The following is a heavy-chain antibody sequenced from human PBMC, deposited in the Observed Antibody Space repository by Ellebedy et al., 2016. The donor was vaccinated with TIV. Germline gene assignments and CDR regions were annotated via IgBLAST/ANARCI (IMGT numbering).Heavy chain of an antibody. CDR2: IYSVGST. J-gene: IGHJ4*02. V-gene: IGHV3-66*01. D-gene: IGHD6-19*01. CDR1: GFTVGNNY. Sequence: PRGSLRLSCAASGFTVGNNYMSWVRQAPGKGLEWVALIYSVGSTDYADSVRGRFTVSRDNSKNTLYLQMNSLKAEDTAVYYCAKRSVTVADTGLLYWGQGTLVTVSS. CDR3: AKRSVTVADTGLLY.